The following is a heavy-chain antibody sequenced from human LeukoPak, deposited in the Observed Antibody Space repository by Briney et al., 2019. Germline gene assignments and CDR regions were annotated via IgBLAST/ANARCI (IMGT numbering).Heavy chain of an antibody. V-gene: IGHV4-30-4*01. CDR3: ARGLDYDILTGYYKAPGEFDP. CDR2: IYYSGST. J-gene: IGHJ5*02. CDR1: GGSISSGDYY. D-gene: IGHD3-9*01. Sequence: SQTLPLTCTVSGGSISSGDYYWSWIRQPPGKGLEWIGYIYYSGSTYYNPSLKSRVTISVDTSKNQFSLKLSSVTAADTAVYYCARGLDYDILTGYYKAPGEFDPWGQGTLVTVSS.